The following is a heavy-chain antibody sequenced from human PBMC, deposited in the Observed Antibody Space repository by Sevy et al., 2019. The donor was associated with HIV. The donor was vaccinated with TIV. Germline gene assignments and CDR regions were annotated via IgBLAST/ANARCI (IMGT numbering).Heavy chain of an antibody. D-gene: IGHD6-13*01. CDR2: IPDDGNNI. J-gene: IGHJ4*02. CDR1: GFTFNNYA. Sequence: GGSLRLSCATSGFTFNNYALHWVRQAPGKGLEWVAVIPDDGNNIYYADSVKGRFTISRDNSKSTLFLQMNSLRAEDTAVYYCERGGFSSSWSLGNYFDYWGQGTLVTVSS. CDR3: ERGGFSSSWSLGNYFDY. V-gene: IGHV3-30*04.